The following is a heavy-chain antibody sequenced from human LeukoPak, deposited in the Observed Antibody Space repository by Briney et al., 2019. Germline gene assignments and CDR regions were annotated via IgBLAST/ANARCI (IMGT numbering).Heavy chain of an antibody. CDR3: ARRLLGATINFDY. D-gene: IGHD1-26*01. Sequence: ASVKVSCKASGYTFTSYGISWVRQAPGQGLEWMGWMNPNSGNTGYAQKFQGRVTITRNTSISTAYMELSSLRSEDTAVYYCARRLLGATINFDYWGQGTLVTVSS. V-gene: IGHV1-8*03. CDR1: GYTFTSYG. J-gene: IGHJ4*02. CDR2: MNPNSGNT.